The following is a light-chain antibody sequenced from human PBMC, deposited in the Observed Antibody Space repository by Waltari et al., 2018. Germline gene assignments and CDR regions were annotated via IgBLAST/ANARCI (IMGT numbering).Light chain of an antibody. J-gene: IGLJ3*02. Sequence: QSALAQPASVSGSPGQSLTISCTGTSSDVGSFDLVSWYQQFPGKTPKLIIYEVYRRPSGVSFRFSASKSGNTASLTISELQAEDEADYFCCSYATGSTLVFGGGTKLTVL. V-gene: IGLV2-23*02. CDR3: CSYATGSTLV. CDR1: SSDVGSFDL. CDR2: EVY.